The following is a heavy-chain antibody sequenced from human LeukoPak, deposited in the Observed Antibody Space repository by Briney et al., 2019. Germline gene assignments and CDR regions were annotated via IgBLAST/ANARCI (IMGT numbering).Heavy chain of an antibody. Sequence: PSETLSLTCTVSGGSISSYYWSWIRQPPGKGLEWIGYIYYSGSTNYNPSLRSRVTISVDTSKNQFSLKLSSVTAADTAVYYCARRSSTGTTRGGSNFDYWGQGTLVTVSS. D-gene: IGHD1-1*01. V-gene: IGHV4-59*12. CDR1: GGSISSYY. J-gene: IGHJ4*02. CDR2: IYYSGST. CDR3: ARRSSTGTTRGGSNFDY.